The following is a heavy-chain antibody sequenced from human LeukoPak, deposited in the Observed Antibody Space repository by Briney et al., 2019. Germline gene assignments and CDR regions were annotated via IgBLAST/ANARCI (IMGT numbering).Heavy chain of an antibody. Sequence: QPGGSLRLSCAAPGFTFSSYWMSWVRQAPGKGLEWVANIKQDGSEKYYVDSVKGRFTISRDNAKNSLYLQMNSLRAEDTAVYSCARGVSRGYYDSSGYWNYWGQGTLVTVSS. CDR2: IKQDGSEK. J-gene: IGHJ4*02. D-gene: IGHD3-22*01. V-gene: IGHV3-7*01. CDR1: GFTFSSYW. CDR3: ARGVSRGYYDSSGYWNY.